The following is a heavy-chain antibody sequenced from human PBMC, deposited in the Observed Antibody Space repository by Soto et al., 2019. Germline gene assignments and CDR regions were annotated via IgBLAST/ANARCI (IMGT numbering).Heavy chain of an antibody. V-gene: IGHV3-48*02. CDR3: ARIKLVEWFFINVDVYDMDV. D-gene: IGHD3-3*01. J-gene: IGHJ6*02. Sequence: AGGSLRLSCVASGFSLSDYAVNWVRQAPGKGLEWVSFISSDSRTIYYADSVEGRFTVSRDNARNSVSLQMDSLRDEDAAVYYCARIKLVEWFFINVDVYDMDVWGQGTPVTSP. CDR2: ISSDSRTI. CDR1: GFSLSDYA.